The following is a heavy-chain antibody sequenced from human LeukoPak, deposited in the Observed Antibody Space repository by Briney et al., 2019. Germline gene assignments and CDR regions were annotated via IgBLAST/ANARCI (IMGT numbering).Heavy chain of an antibody. J-gene: IGHJ4*02. CDR1: GGSISSSSSIC. Sequence: PSETLSLTCAVSGGSISSSSSICWTWVRQPPGKGLEWIGYIYYSGSTNYNPSLKSRVTISVDTSKNQFSLKLSSVTAADTAVYYCAREDWYSNFGYWGQGTLVTVSS. D-gene: IGHD3/OR15-3a*01. CDR3: AREDWYSNFGY. V-gene: IGHV4-61*01. CDR2: IYYSGST.